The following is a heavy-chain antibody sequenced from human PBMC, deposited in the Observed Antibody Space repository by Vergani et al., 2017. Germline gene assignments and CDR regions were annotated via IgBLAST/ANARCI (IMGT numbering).Heavy chain of an antibody. CDR3: AREIIVGAKFDY. V-gene: IGHV4-4*07. J-gene: IGHJ4*02. CDR2: IYTTGST. Sequence: QVQLQESGPGLVKPSETLSLTFTLSGRPISTYYRTWIRQPARTGLLLFRRIYTTGSTNYNPSLKSRVTMSVDTSKNQFSLKLSSVTAADTAVYYCAREIIVGAKFDYWGQGTLVTVSS. D-gene: IGHD1-26*01. CDR1: GRPISTYY.